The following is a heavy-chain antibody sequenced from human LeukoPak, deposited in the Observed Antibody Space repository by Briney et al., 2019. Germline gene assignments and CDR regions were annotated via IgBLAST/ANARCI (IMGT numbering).Heavy chain of an antibody. J-gene: IGHJ6*01. V-gene: IGHV3-7*03. CDR2: IKQVLSVI. D-gene: IGHD3-10*01. CDR1: GFTFSSYW. Sequence: AESLRLSCTASGFTFSSYWMSWVRLAPGKGLEWMANIKQVLSVINYVESVKGRFTISRDKAKSTLYMEMNTLRADDTAVYYWARVPITYYFCSRSYFCCMYVWGKGATVSVSS. CDR3: ARVPITYYFCSRSYFCCMYV.